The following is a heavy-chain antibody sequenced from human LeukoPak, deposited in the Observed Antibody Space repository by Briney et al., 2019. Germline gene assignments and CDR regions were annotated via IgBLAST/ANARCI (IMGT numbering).Heavy chain of an antibody. CDR1: GYTFTSYG. CDR2: ISAYNGNT. J-gene: IGHJ6*02. V-gene: IGHV1-18*01. CDR3: ARFYSSGFYYYYYGMDV. Sequence: ASVKVSCKASGYTFTSYGISWVRQAPGQGLEWMGWISAYNGNTNYAQKLQGRVTMTTDTSTSTAYMELRSLRSDDTAVYYCARFYSSGFYYYYYGMDVWGQGTTVTVSS. D-gene: IGHD6-19*01.